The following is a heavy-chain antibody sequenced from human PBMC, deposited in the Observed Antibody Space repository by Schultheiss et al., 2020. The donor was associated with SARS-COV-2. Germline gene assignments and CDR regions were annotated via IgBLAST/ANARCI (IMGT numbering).Heavy chain of an antibody. V-gene: IGHV4-39*07. Sequence: SQTLSLTCPVSGGSISSSSYYWGWIRQPPGKGLEWIGSIYYSGSTYYNPSLKSRVTISVDTSKNQFSLKLSSVTAADTAVYYCARVGSSSWYDYWGQGTLVTVSS. CDR2: IYYSGST. J-gene: IGHJ4*02. CDR1: GGSISSSSYY. CDR3: ARVGSSSWYDY. D-gene: IGHD6-13*01.